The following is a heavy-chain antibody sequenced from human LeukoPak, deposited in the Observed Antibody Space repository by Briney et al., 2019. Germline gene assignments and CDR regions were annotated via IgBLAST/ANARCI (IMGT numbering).Heavy chain of an antibody. CDR1: GFTFSSNY. CDR3: AKLPRYYYDSSGYFDY. V-gene: IGHV3-53*01. Sequence: GGSLRLSCAASGFTFSSNYMNWVRQAPGKGLEWVSVIYSGGSTYYSDSVKGRFTISRDNSKNTLYLQMNSLRAEDTAVYYCAKLPRYYYDSSGYFDYGGQGTLVTVSS. CDR2: IYSGGST. J-gene: IGHJ4*02. D-gene: IGHD3-22*01.